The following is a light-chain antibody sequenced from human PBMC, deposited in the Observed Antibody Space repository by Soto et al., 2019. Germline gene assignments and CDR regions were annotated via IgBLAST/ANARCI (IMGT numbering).Light chain of an antibody. J-gene: IGKJ4*01. CDR2: GAS. CDR1: QSVSSSC. V-gene: IGKV3-20*01. Sequence: EFLLTQSPGTLSLSPGERATLSCRASQSVSSSCLAWYQQKPGQAPRLLIYGASSRATGIPDRFSGSGSGTDFTLTINRLEPEDFAVYYCQQYGNSPPTFGGGTKVVIE. CDR3: QQYGNSPPT.